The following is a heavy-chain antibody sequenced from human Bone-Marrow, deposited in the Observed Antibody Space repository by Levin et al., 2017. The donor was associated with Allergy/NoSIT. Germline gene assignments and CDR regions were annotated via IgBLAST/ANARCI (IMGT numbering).Heavy chain of an antibody. Sequence: AGGSLRLSCAASGFTFSSYGMHWVRQAPGKGLEWVAVIWYDGSNKYYADSVKGRFTISRDNSKNTLYLQMNSLRAEDTAVYYCARAMGQVGDYFDYWGQGTLVTVSS. D-gene: IGHD1-26*01. CDR3: ARAMGQVGDYFDY. J-gene: IGHJ4*02. CDR1: GFTFSSYG. CDR2: IWYDGSNK. V-gene: IGHV3-33*01.